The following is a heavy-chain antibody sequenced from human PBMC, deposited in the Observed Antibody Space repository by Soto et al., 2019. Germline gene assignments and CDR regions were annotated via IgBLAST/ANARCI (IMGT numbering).Heavy chain of an antibody. CDR3: TKDSGYDSTD. J-gene: IGHJ4*02. Sequence: GGSLRLSCVASGFTFGTSGMSWVRQAPGKGLEWISGLSGDNNTDTKYADSVNGRFTISRDNSKSTLYLQMHSLRVEDTARYYCTKDSGYDSTDWGLGTLVTVSS. D-gene: IGHD3-9*01. CDR2: LSGDNNTDT. CDR1: GFTFGTSG. V-gene: IGHV3-23*01.